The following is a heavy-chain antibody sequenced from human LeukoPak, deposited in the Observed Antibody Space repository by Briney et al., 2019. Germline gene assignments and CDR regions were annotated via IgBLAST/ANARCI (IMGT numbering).Heavy chain of an antibody. J-gene: IGHJ6*02. Sequence: GGSLRLSCVASGFTFSRYGMHWVRQAPGKGLEWVAVIWYDGRKKYYADSVKGRFTISRDNSKNTLDLQMNSLRAEDTAVYYCARERYCSSTSCYHGMDVWGPGTTVTVSS. CDR1: GFTFSRYG. CDR2: IWYDGRKK. CDR3: ARERYCSSTSCYHGMDV. D-gene: IGHD2-2*01. V-gene: IGHV3-33*01.